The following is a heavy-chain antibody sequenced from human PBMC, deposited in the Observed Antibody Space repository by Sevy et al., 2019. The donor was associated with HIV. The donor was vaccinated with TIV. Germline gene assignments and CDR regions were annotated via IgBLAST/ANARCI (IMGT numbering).Heavy chain of an antibody. CDR1: GYSFTSQW. CDR3: ARHRSSGYYDDAFDL. J-gene: IGHJ3*01. CDR2: IYPDESDI. Sequence: GESLKISCKGSGYSFTSQWIGWVRQMPGKGLEWMGIIYPDESDIRYSPSFQGQVTISADKSIVTAYLQWSSLKALDTAMYYCARHRSSGYYDDAFDLWGQGTMVTVSS. D-gene: IGHD3-22*01. V-gene: IGHV5-51*01.